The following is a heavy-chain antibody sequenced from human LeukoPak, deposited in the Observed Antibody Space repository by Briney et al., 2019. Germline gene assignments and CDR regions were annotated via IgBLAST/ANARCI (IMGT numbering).Heavy chain of an antibody. J-gene: IGHJ4*02. CDR3: ARLRGSYMDS. CDR2: IWYDGSKQ. CDR1: GVTFGSHG. D-gene: IGHD5-12*01. Sequence: PGGSLRLSCAASGVTFGSHGMHWVRQAPGKGLEWVALIWYDGSKQYYADSVMGRFTISRDNSRNTLYLQMNSLRAEDTAVYYCARLRGSYMDSWGQGTLVTVSS. V-gene: IGHV3-33*01.